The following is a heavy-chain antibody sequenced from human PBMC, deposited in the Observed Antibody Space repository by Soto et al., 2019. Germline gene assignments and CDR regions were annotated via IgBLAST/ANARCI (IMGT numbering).Heavy chain of an antibody. CDR1: GYAFTGYY. Sequence: ASVKVSCKASGYAFTGYYMHWVRQAPGQGLEWMGWINPNSGGTNYAQKFQGRVTMTRDTSISTAYMELSRLRSDDTAVYYCAREWAGTYYYGMDVWGQGTTVTVSS. CDR2: INPNSGGT. J-gene: IGHJ6*02. D-gene: IGHD6-19*01. V-gene: IGHV1-2*02. CDR3: AREWAGTYYYGMDV.